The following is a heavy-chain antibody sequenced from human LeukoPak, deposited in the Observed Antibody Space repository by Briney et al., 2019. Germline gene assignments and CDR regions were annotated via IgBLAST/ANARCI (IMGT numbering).Heavy chain of an antibody. D-gene: IGHD5-24*01. J-gene: IGHJ6*03. V-gene: IGHV4-38-2*01. Sequence: SETLSLTCAVYGGSFSGYYWGWIRQPPGKGLEWIGSIYHSGSTYYNPSLKSRVTISVDTSKNQFSLKLSSVTAADTAVYYCARAAHGKGLQSGYYMDVWGKGTTVTVSS. CDR2: IYHSGST. CDR1: GGSFSGYY. CDR3: ARAAHGKGLQSGYYMDV.